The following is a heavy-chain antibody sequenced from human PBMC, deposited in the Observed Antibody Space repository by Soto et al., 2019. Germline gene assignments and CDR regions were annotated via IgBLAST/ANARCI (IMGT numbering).Heavy chain of an antibody. CDR1: GGSISTYY. J-gene: IGHJ4*02. V-gene: IGHV4-59*01. Sequence: SETLSLTCTVSGGSISTYYWSWIRQPPGKGLEWIGYIYYSGGTNYNPSLKSRVTISVDTSKNQFSLKLTSVTAADTAVYYCARDEDAFDYWGLGTLVTFSS. CDR3: ARDEDAFDY. CDR2: IYYSGGT.